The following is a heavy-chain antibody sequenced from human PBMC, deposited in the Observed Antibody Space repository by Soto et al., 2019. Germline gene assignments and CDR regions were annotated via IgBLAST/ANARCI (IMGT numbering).Heavy chain of an antibody. D-gene: IGHD2-2*01. V-gene: IGHV3-23*01. J-gene: IGHJ3*02. CDR1: GFTFSSYA. CDR3: AKDLVVVPAALDAFDI. CDR2: ISGNSGST. Sequence: GGSLRLSCAASGFTFSSYAMTWVRQAPGKGLAWVSTISGNSGSTYYADSVKGHFTISRDNSKNTLYLQMNSLRAEDTAVYYCAKDLVVVPAALDAFDIWGQGTMVTVSS.